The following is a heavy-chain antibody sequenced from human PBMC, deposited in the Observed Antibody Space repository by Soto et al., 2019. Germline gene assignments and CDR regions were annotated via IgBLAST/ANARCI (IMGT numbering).Heavy chain of an antibody. CDR2: IYHSGST. V-gene: IGHV4-4*02. J-gene: IGHJ6*03. CDR1: SCSISSSNW. CDR3: ARDSMTTGGSSSAYMDV. Sequence: SETLSLTCAFSSCSISSSNWWSWVRQPPGKGLEWIGEIYHSGSTNYNPSLKSRVTISVDKSKNQFSLKLSSVTAADTAVYYCARDSMTTGGSSSAYMDVWGKGTTVTVSS. D-gene: IGHD4-4*01.